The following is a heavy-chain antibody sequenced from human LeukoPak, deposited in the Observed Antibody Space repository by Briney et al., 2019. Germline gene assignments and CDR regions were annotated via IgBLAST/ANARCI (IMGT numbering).Heavy chain of an antibody. Sequence: ASVKVSCKASGYTFTSYGISWVRQPPGQGLEWMGRISAYNGNTNYAQKLQGRVTMTTDTSTSTAHMELRSLRSDDKAVYSWARDSGRWRRPFAYGDQGPLVTVSS. D-gene: IGHD1-26*01. CDR1: GYTFTSYG. V-gene: IGHV1-18*01. CDR2: ISAYNGNT. J-gene: IGHJ4*02. CDR3: ARDSGRWRRPFAY.